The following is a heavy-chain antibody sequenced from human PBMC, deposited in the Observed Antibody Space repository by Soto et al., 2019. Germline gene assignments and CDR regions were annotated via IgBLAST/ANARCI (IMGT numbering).Heavy chain of an antibody. J-gene: IGHJ4*02. V-gene: IGHV3-33*01. D-gene: IGHD3-10*01. CDR3: ARSSKRFHILSGDY. CDR1: GFTFSSYS. CDR2: IWYDGGNK. Sequence: GGSLRLSCAASGFTFSSYSMHWVRQAPGKGLEWVAVIWYDGGNKYYADSVKGRFTISRDNSKNTLYLQMNSLRAEDTAVYYCARSSKRFHILSGDYWGQGTLVTGSS.